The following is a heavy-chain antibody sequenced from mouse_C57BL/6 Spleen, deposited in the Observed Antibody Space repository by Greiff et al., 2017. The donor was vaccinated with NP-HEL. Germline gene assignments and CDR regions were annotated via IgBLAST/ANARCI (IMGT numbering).Heavy chain of an antibody. Sequence: QVQLQQPGAELVRPGSSVKLSCKASGYTFTSYWMHWVKQRPIQGLEWIGNIDPSDSETHYNQKFKDKATLTVDKSSSTAYMQLSSLTSEDSSVYYCAREGLGPGAMDDWGQGTSVTVSS. D-gene: IGHD4-1*01. CDR3: AREGLGPGAMDD. CDR2: IDPSDSET. CDR1: GYTFTSYW. V-gene: IGHV1-52*01. J-gene: IGHJ4*01.